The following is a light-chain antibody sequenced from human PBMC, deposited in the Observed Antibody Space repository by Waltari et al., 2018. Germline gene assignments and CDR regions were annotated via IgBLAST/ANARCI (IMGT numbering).Light chain of an antibody. CDR1: SSNRGNHY. Sequence: QSVSTPPPSVSAAPGQKVTTPCSGSSSNRGNHYSSWYQQLPGTAPKLLTYDDEKRPSGIPDRFSGSKSGTSATLGITGLQTGDEADYYCGTWDSSLSAVVFGGGTKLTVL. J-gene: IGLJ2*01. CDR2: DDE. V-gene: IGLV1-51*01. CDR3: GTWDSSLSAVV.